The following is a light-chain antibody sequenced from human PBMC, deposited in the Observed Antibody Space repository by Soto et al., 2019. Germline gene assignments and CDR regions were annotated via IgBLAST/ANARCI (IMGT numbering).Light chain of an antibody. CDR3: SSYTSSSTPGVV. CDR2: DVS. Sequence: QSALTQPASVSGSPGQSITISCTGTSSDVGGYNYVSWYQQHPGKAPKLMIYDVSNRPSGVSNRFSGSKSGNTASLTISGLQAEDEADYNCSSYTSSSTPGVVFGGGTKLTGL. V-gene: IGLV2-14*01. J-gene: IGLJ2*01. CDR1: SSDVGGYNY.